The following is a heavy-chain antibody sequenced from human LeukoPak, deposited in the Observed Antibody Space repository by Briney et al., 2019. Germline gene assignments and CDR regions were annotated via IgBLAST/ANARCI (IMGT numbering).Heavy chain of an antibody. J-gene: IGHJ4*02. CDR2: IDTDGTNT. CDR3: ARDGGGGLDY. Sequence: GGSLRLSCVASGFTFSSYRMHWVRQAPGKGLMWVSRIDTDGTNTRYADSVKGRFTISRDNAKNTLYLQMNSLRAEDTAVYYWARDGGGGLDYWGQGTLVTVSS. CDR1: GFTFSSYR. V-gene: IGHV3-74*01. D-gene: IGHD2-15*01.